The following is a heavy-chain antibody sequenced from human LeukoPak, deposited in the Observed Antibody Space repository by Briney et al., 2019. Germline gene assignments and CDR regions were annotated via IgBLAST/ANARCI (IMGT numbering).Heavy chain of an antibody. CDR1: GFTFSSCA. V-gene: IGHV3-23*01. Sequence: GGSLRLSCAASGFTFSSCATTWVRQAPGKGLEWVSGVSGNGYSTYYADSVRGRFTVSRDNSKNTLSLRMNSLRADDTAVYYCATVGHYGPGSSRLTWFESWGQGTLVMVSS. D-gene: IGHD3-10*01. CDR2: VSGNGYST. CDR3: ATVGHYGPGSSRLTWFES. J-gene: IGHJ5*01.